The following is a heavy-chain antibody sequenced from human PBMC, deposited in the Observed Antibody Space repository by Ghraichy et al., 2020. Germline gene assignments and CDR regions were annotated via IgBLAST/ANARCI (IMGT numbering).Heavy chain of an antibody. CDR1: GFTFSSYG. CDR2: ISYDGSNK. D-gene: IGHD2-2*02. CDR3: AKDGNYYRYTHRYYYYYYMDV. Sequence: GGSLRLSCAASGFTFSSYGMHWVRQAPGKGLEWVAVISYDGSNKYYADSVKGRFTISRDNSKNTLYLQMNSLRAEDTAVYYCAKDGNYYRYTHRYYYYYYMDVWGKGTTVTVSS. J-gene: IGHJ6*03. V-gene: IGHV3-30*18.